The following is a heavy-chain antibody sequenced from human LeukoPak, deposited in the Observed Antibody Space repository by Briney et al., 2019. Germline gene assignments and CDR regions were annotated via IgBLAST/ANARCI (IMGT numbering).Heavy chain of an antibody. Sequence: GGSLRLSCAASGFTFDDYAMHWVHQTPGKGLEWVSFISGDGGRTFYADSVKGRFTISRDNSKDSLSLQMNGLRTEDTALYYCAKRKDSNGFGSFDYWGQGTLVTVSS. V-gene: IGHV3-43*02. J-gene: IGHJ4*02. CDR3: AKRKDSNGFGSFDY. CDR2: ISGDGGRT. CDR1: GFTFDDYA. D-gene: IGHD3-22*01.